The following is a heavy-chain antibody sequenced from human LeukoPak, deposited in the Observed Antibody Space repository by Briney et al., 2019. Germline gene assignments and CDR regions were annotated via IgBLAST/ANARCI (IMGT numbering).Heavy chain of an antibody. Sequence: GGSLRLSCAASGFTFSDYYMNWIRQAPGKGLEWVSYISSSSSYTNYADSVKGRFTISRDNAKNSLYLQMNSLRAEDTAVYYCARGLLWFGSLVAFDIWGQGTMVTVSS. V-gene: IGHV3-11*05. CDR3: ARGLLWFGSLVAFDI. D-gene: IGHD3-10*01. J-gene: IGHJ3*02. CDR2: ISSSSSYT. CDR1: GFTFSDYY.